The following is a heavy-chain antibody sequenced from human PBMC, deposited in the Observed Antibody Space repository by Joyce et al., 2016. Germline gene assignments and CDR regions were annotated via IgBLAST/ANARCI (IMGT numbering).Heavy chain of an antibody. CDR3: AKILTATYSSGWFLDY. J-gene: IGHJ4*02. V-gene: IGHV3-30*18. CDR2: ISDDGIYK. D-gene: IGHD6-25*01. Sequence: QVQLVESGGGVVQPGRSLRLSCAASGLTLSNYGVHWVRQGPGKGLEWVAVISDDGIYKYDADSVKGRFTISRDNSKNTVFLEMNSLRTEDTAVYYCAKILTATYSSGWFLDYWGQGTLVTVSS. CDR1: GLTLSNYG.